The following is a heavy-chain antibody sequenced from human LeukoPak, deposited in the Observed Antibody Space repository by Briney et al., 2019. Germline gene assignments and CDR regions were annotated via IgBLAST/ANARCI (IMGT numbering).Heavy chain of an antibody. J-gene: IGHJ4*02. CDR3: ARAGLVAVADIDY. CDR1: GFTFSSYG. CDR2: ISASGGHT. V-gene: IGHV3-23*01. D-gene: IGHD6-19*01. Sequence: GGTLRLSCAASGFTFSSYGMRWVRQAPGKGLEWVSGISASGGHTYYADSVKGRFTISRDNSKNTVYLQMNSLRAEDTAVYYCARAGLVAVADIDYWGQGTLVTVSS.